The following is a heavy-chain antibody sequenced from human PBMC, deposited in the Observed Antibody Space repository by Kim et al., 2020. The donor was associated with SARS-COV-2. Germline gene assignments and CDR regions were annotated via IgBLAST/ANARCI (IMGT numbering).Heavy chain of an antibody. D-gene: IGHD2-2*01. CDR2: ISSSGSTI. V-gene: IGHV3-48*03. CDR3: ARVGYQLDYYMDV. Sequence: GGSLRLSCAASGFTFSSYEMNWVRQAPGKGLEWVSYISSSGSTIYYADSVKGRFTISRDNAKNSLYLQMNSLRAEDTAVYYCARVGYQLDYYMDVWGKGTTVTVPS. J-gene: IGHJ6*03. CDR1: GFTFSSYE.